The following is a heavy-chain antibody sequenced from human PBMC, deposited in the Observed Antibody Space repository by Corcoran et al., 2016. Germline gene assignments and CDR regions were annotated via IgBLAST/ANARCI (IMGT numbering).Heavy chain of an antibody. D-gene: IGHD3-16*02. CDR1: GYTFTSYG. J-gene: IGHJ4*02. CDR2: ISTFSDNT. Sequence: QVQLVQSGAEVKKPGASVMVSCQASGYTFTSYGISWVRQAPGQGLEWVGWISTFSDNTKYAQKVQGRVTMTTDTSTSTAYLELRRRRSDDTAVYYCARGDYDSWGTDRYDYWGQGTLVTVSP. V-gene: IGHV1-18*01. CDR3: ARGDYDSWGTDRYDY.